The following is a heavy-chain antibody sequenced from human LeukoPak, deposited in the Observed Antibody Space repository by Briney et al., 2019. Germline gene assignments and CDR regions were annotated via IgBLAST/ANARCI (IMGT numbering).Heavy chain of an antibody. J-gene: IGHJ3*02. CDR1: GGSISSSSYY. V-gene: IGHV4-39*01. CDR2: IYYSGST. D-gene: IGHD3-22*01. Sequence: PSETLSLTCTVSGGSISSSSYYWGWIRQPPGKGLEWIGSIYYSGSTYYNPSLKSRVTISVDTSKNQFSLKLSSVTAADTAVYYCARLRVAYYYDSSGYSDAFDIWGQGTMVTVSS. CDR3: ARLRVAYYYDSSGYSDAFDI.